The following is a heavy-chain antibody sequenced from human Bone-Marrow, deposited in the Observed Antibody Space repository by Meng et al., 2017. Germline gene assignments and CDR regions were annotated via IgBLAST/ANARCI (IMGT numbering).Heavy chain of an antibody. V-gene: IGHV1-46*01. J-gene: IGHJ4*02. CDR3: ARDHGVVAAAKV. D-gene: IGHD2-15*01. CDR2: VNPSGGST. Sequence: ASVQVSCKASGYTFTSYYMHWVRQAPGQGLEWMGIVNPSGGSTSYAQKFQGRVTMTRDTSTSTAYMELSSLRSEDTAVYYCARDHGVVAAAKVWGQGTLVTVSS. CDR1: GYTFTSYY.